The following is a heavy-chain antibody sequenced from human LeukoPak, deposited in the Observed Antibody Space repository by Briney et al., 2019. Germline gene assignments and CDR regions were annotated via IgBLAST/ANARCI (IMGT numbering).Heavy chain of an antibody. D-gene: IGHD2-2*03. CDR3: ARHGSTDYFDY. CDR2: IYYSGST. Sequence: SETLSLTCAVSGGSISSSTSYWGWIRQPPGKGPEWIGRIYYSGSTFYNPSLKSRVTISVDTSKNQFSLRLSSVTAADTAVYYCARHGSTDYFDYWGQGTLVTGSS. V-gene: IGHV4-39*01. J-gene: IGHJ4*02. CDR1: GGSISSSTSY.